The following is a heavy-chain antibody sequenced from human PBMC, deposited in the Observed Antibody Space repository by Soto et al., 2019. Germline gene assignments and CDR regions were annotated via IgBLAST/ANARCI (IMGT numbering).Heavy chain of an antibody. D-gene: IGHD2-8*02. J-gene: IGHJ4*02. V-gene: IGHV5-51*01. Sequence: KSLKIAWQAFGYYFSNLWIAWVRQMPLEGLEWLCIIYPDDSDTRYIPSFLGQFTISADKSIKTTYLQWSSLKASDTAIYFCASSVLVTSTMNYFDLWGQGTLVTVSS. CDR1: GYYFSNLW. CDR2: IYPDDSDT. CDR3: ASSVLVTSTMNYFDL.